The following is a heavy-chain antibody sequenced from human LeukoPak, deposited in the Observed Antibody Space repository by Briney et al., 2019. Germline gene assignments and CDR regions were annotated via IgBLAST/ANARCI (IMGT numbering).Heavy chain of an antibody. D-gene: IGHD6-13*01. CDR2: ISAYNGNT. Sequence: ASVKVSCKASGYTFTSYGISWVRQAPGQGLEWMGLISAYNGNTNYAQKLQGRVTMTTDTSTSTAYMELRSLRSDDTAVYYCARDSVVGQQLVSSDNWFDPGGQGTLVTVSS. CDR1: GYTFTSYG. V-gene: IGHV1-18*01. CDR3: ARDSVVGQQLVSSDNWFDP. J-gene: IGHJ5*02.